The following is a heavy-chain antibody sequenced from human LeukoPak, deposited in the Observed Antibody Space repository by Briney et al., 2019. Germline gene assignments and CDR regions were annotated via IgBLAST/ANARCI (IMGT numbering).Heavy chain of an antibody. V-gene: IGHV1-3*01. CDR3: ARDSRGSGSYQGVDV. CDR2: INDGKGDT. D-gene: IGHD3-10*01. CDR1: GYTFTNYA. Sequence: ASVKVSCKTSGYTFTNYAMHWVCQAPGQRLEWMGWINDGKGDTKYSQKFQGRVTFTKDTSASTVYMELSSLTFEDTAVYYCARDSRGSGSYQGVDVWGKGTTVTVSS. J-gene: IGHJ6*04.